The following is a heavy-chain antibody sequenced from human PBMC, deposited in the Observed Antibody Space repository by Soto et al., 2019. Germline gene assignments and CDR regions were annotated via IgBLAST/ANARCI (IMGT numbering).Heavy chain of an antibody. CDR3: TTDIGPSAERDS. V-gene: IGHV3-15*07. D-gene: IGHD6-13*01. CDR1: GFTFSNAW. Sequence: GGSLRLSCAASGFTFSNAWMNWVRQAPGKGLEWVGHIKRNADGRTTDYAAPVKGRFTISRDDSKNTLYLQMNSLKTEDTAVYYCTTDIGPSAERDSWGQGPLDTVSA. CDR2: IKRNADGRTT. J-gene: IGHJ4*02.